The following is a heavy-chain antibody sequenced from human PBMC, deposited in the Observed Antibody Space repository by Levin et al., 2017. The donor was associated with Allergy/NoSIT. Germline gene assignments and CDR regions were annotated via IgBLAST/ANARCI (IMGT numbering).Heavy chain of an antibody. D-gene: IGHD2/OR15-2a*01. CDR3: PKGGISTYRPYRGNGFAD. CDR1: GFNFRGYG. J-gene: IGHJ4*02. V-gene: IGHV3-7*03. Sequence: GGSLRLSCEDFGFNFRGYGMTWVRQAPGKGLEWVASINQDGSEMYYVDSVRGRFSISRDNAKNSLYLQMSSLRAEDTALFYCPKGGISTYRPYRGNGFADGGQGALVSGSS. CDR2: INQDGSEM.